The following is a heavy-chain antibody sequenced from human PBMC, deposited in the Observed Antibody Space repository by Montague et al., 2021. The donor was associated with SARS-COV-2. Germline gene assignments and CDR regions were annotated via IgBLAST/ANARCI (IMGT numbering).Heavy chain of an antibody. CDR3: ARAHSGSWAHLDN. V-gene: IGHV4-61*02. J-gene: IGHJ4*02. CDR2: IYTSGTT. CDR1: GGSISSGIYY. Sequence: TLSLTCTVSGGSISSGIYYWSWIRQPAGKGLEWIGRIYTSGTTDYSFSLKSRVTISVDTSKNQFSLKLTSVTAADTAVYYCARAHSGSWAHLDNWGQGSLVTVSS. D-gene: IGHD5-12*01.